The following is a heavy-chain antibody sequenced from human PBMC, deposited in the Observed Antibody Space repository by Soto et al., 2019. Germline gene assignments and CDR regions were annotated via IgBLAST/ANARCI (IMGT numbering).Heavy chain of an antibody. D-gene: IGHD5-12*01. V-gene: IGHV1-69-2*01. J-gene: IGHJ4*02. CDR2: VDPEDGET. Sequence: EVQLVQSGAEVRKPGATVKISCKISGFTFTDHYMHWVQQAPGIGLEWVGLVDPEDGETVYAEKFQGRVTITADTSTDTAYMELSSPRSDATAVYHGAIVPVRLRWLHPINWAQGTRVPVTS. CDR1: GFTFTDHY. CDR3: AIVPVRLRWLHPIN.